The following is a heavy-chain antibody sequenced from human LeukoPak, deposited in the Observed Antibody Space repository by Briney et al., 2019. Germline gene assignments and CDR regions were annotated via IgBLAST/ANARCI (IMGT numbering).Heavy chain of an antibody. J-gene: IGHJ4*02. CDR2: ISSSSSTI. D-gene: IGHD3-22*01. CDR1: GFTFTTYA. V-gene: IGHV3-48*02. Sequence: TGGSLRLSCAASGFTFTTYAMSWVRQAPGKGLEWVSYISSSSSTIYYADSVKGRFTISRDNAKNSLYLQMNSLRDEDTAVYYCARYYYDSSGYFDYWGQGTLVTVSS. CDR3: ARYYYDSSGYFDY.